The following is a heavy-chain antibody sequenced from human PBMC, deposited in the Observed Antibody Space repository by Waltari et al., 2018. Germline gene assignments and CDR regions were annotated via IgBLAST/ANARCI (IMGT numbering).Heavy chain of an antibody. CDR3: ASLFPHYYDSSGYYYDY. CDR1: GYSISSGYY. V-gene: IGHV4-38-2*02. Sequence: QVQLQESGPGLVKPSETLSLTCTVSGYSISSGYYWGWIRQPPGKGLEWIGSIYHSGSTDYNPALKSRGTISVDTSKNQFSLKLSSVTAADTVVYYCASLFPHYYDSSGYYYDYWGQGTLVTVSS. J-gene: IGHJ4*02. CDR2: IYHSGST. D-gene: IGHD3-22*01.